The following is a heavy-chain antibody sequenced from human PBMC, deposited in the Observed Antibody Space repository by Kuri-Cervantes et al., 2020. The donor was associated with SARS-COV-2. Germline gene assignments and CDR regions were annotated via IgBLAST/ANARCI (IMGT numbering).Heavy chain of an antibody. J-gene: IGHJ6*02. Sequence: GESLKTSCAASGFTFSGSAMHWVRQASGKGLEWVGRIRSKANSYATAYAASVKGRFTISRDDSKNTAYLQMSSLKTEDTAVYYCTSRTMDVWGQGTTVTVSS. CDR1: GFTFSGSA. V-gene: IGHV3-73*01. CDR3: TSRTMDV. CDR2: IRSKANSYAT.